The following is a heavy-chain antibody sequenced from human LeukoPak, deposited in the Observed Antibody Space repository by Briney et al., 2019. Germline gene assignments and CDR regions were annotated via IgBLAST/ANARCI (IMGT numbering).Heavy chain of an antibody. CDR1: GFTFSSYW. Sequence: PGGSLRLSCAASGFTFSSYWMHWVRHAPGKGLVWVSRITSDGSTTTYADSVKGRFTMSRDNAKNSLYLQMNSLRAEDTAVYYCARDSNWSPDYWGQGTLVTVSS. CDR2: ITSDGSTT. J-gene: IGHJ4*02. D-gene: IGHD1-1*01. V-gene: IGHV3-74*01. CDR3: ARDSNWSPDY.